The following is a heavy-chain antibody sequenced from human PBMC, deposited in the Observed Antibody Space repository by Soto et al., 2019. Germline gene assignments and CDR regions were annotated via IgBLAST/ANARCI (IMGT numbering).Heavy chain of an antibody. D-gene: IGHD2-2*01. J-gene: IGHJ6*02. CDR1: GYTFTSYG. CDR3: ARDCISTSCYGDYYYGMDV. Sequence: ASVKVSCKASGYTFTSYGISWVRQAPGQGLEWMGWISAYNGNTNYAQKLQGRVTMTRDTSTSTVYMELSSLRSEDTAVYYCARDCISTSCYGDYYYGMDVWGQGTTVTVSS. V-gene: IGHV1-18*01. CDR2: ISAYNGNT.